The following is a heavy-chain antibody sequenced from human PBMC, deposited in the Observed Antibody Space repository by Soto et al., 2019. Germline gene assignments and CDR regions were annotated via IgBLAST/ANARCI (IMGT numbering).Heavy chain of an antibody. CDR2: ISANNGNT. Sequence: ASVKVSCKASGYTFTSYGISWVRQAPGQGLEWMGWISANNGNTNYAQKLQGRVTMTTDTSTSTAYMELRSLRSDDTAVYYCARDPYDILTGYNPFYYYYYGMDVWGQGTTVTVSS. CDR3: ARDPYDILTGYNPFYYYYYGMDV. V-gene: IGHV1-18*04. CDR1: GYTFTSYG. J-gene: IGHJ6*02. D-gene: IGHD3-9*01.